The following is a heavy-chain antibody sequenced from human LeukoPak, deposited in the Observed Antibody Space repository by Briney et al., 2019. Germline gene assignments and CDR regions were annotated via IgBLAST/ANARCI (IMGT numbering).Heavy chain of an antibody. J-gene: IGHJ6*02. Sequence: SETLSLTCAVCGGSFRGYYWSWIRQPPGKGLEWIGEINHSGSTNYNQSVKSRVTISVAPSTDPFSLKLSSVTAADTAVYYCATGYVLDPAMVTVRYYGMDVWGHGTTVTVSS. CDR3: ATGYVLDPAMVTVRYYGMDV. CDR1: GGSFRGYY. D-gene: IGHD5-18*01. V-gene: IGHV4-34*01. CDR2: INHSGST.